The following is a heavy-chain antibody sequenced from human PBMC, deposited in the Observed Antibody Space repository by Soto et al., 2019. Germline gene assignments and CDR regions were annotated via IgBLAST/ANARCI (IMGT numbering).Heavy chain of an antibody. D-gene: IGHD6-13*01. CDR1: GFTFSSYA. J-gene: IGHJ4*02. Sequence: GVSLRLSCAASGFTFSSYAMHWVRQAPGKGLEWVAVISYDGSNKYYADSVKGRFTISRDNSKNTLYLQMNSLRAEDTAVYYCARDRGSSWYYFDYWGQGTLVTVSS. CDR2: ISYDGSNK. CDR3: ARDRGSSWYYFDY. V-gene: IGHV3-30*04.